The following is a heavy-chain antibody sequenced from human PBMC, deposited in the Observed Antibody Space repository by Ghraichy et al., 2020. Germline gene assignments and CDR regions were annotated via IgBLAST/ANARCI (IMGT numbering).Heavy chain of an antibody. D-gene: IGHD3-3*01. CDR2: IKQDGSEK. V-gene: IGHV3-7*03. CDR1: GFTFSSYW. Sequence: GGSLRLSCAASGFTFSSYWMSWVRQAPGKGLEWVANIKQDGSEKYYVDSVKGRFTISRDNAKNSLYLQMNSLRAEDTAVYYCATATYYDFWSGYSHPLLEWYFDLWGRGTLVTVSS. J-gene: IGHJ2*01. CDR3: ATATYYDFWSGYSHPLLEWYFDL.